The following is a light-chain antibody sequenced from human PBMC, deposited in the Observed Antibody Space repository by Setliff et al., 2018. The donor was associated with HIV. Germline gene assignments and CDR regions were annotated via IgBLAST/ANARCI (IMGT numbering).Light chain of an antibody. CDR3: CSNTGSNTFV. CDR1: SNDVGRYDL. Sequence: QSALTQPASVSGSPGQSITISCTGTSNDVGRYDLVSWYQQHPARAPKLIIYQATRRPSGVSNRFSGSKSGNEASLTISGLQAEDEADYYCCSNTGSNTFVFGTGTKV. V-gene: IGLV2-23*01. CDR2: QAT. J-gene: IGLJ1*01.